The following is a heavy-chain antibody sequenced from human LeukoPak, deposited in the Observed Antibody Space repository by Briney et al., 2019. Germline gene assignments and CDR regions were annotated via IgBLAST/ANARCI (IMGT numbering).Heavy chain of an antibody. CDR1: GGTFSSYA. D-gene: IGHD3/OR15-3a*01. Sequence: SVKVSCKASGGTFSSYAISWVRQAPGQGLEWMGGIIPIFGTANYAQKFQGRVTITADESTSTAYMELSSLRSEDTAVYYCASGGMMTLDWFGLQYYFDYWGQGTLVTVSS. V-gene: IGHV1-69*13. CDR2: IIPIFGTA. CDR3: ASGGMMTLDWFGLQYYFDY. J-gene: IGHJ4*02.